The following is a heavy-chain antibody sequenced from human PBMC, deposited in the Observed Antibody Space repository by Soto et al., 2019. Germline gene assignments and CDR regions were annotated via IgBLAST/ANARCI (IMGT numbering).Heavy chain of an antibody. CDR3: ARGLFATVATKRYYYYGMDV. V-gene: IGHV4-34*01. CDR1: GGSFSGYY. Sequence: SETLSLTCAAYGGSFSGYYWSWIRQPPGKGLEWIGEINHSGSTNYNPSLKSRVTISVDTSKNQFSLKLSSVTAADTAVYYCARGLFATVATKRYYYYGMDVWGQGTTVTVSS. CDR2: INHSGST. D-gene: IGHD4-17*01. J-gene: IGHJ6*02.